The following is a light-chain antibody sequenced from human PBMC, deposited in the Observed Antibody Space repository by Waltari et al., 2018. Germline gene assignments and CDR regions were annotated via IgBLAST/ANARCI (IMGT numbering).Light chain of an antibody. CDR1: SSDIGAYNY. V-gene: IGLV2-14*01. CDR2: DVS. J-gene: IGLJ3*02. Sequence: QSVLTQPASVSGSPGQSITISCTGTSSDIGAYNYVSWYQQHPGKAPKLLIYDVSKWPSGVSTRFSGSKSGNTSSLTISGLQADDEADYYCSSYTRSNTWVFGGGTKLTVL. CDR3: SSYTRSNTWV.